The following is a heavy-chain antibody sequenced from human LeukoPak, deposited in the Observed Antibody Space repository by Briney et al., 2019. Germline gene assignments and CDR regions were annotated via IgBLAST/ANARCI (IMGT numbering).Heavy chain of an antibody. D-gene: IGHD6-13*01. CDR1: GGSISSYY. J-gene: IGHJ6*02. CDR3: ASGPSRIAAAGYYYYYGMDV. V-gene: IGHV4-59*01. Sequence: SETLSLTCTVSGGSISSYYWSWIRQPPGKGLEWIGYIYYSGNTNYNPSLKSRVTISVDTSKNQFSLKLSSVTAADTAVYYCASGPSRIAAAGYYYYYGMDVWGQGTTVTVSS. CDR2: IYYSGNT.